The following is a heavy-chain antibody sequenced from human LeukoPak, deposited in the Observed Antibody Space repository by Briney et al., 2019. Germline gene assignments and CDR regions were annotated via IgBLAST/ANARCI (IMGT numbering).Heavy chain of an antibody. V-gene: IGHV1-2*06. Sequence: GASVKVSCKASGYTFTGYYMHWLRQAPGQGLEWMGRINPNSGGTNYAQKFQGRVTMTRDTSISTAYMELSRLRSDDTAVYYCARVVVSEYSRFGREPDYWGQGTLVTVSS. CDR3: ARVVVSEYSRFGREPDY. CDR2: INPNSGGT. CDR1: GYTFTGYY. J-gene: IGHJ4*02. D-gene: IGHD6-6*01.